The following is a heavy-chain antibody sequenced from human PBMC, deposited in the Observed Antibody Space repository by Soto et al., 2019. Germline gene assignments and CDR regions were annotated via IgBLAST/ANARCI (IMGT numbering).Heavy chain of an antibody. Sequence: ASVKVSCKASAYTFSLYGVTWVRQAPGQGLEWMGWISGYNGDTKYAEKFQGRLSMTTDTSTSTAYMELRTLRSDDTAVYYCARDSAAGVTGTTMCDYWGQGTLVTVS. V-gene: IGHV1-18*01. J-gene: IGHJ4*02. D-gene: IGHD1-7*01. CDR1: AYTFSLYG. CDR2: ISGYNGDT. CDR3: ARDSAAGVTGTTMCDY.